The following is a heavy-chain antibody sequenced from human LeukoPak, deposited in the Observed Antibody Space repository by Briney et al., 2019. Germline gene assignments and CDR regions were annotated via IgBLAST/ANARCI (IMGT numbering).Heavy chain of an antibody. CDR2: ISYDGSNK. CDR3: ARDGPIVLREGYYFDY. J-gene: IGHJ4*02. V-gene: IGHV3-30-3*01. CDR1: GFTFSSYA. D-gene: IGHD1-26*01. Sequence: GGSLRLSCAASGFTFSSYAMSWVRQAPGKGLEWVAVISYDGSNKYYADSVKGRFTISRDNSKNTLYLQMNSLRAEDTAVYYCARDGPIVLREGYYFDYWGQGTLVTVSS.